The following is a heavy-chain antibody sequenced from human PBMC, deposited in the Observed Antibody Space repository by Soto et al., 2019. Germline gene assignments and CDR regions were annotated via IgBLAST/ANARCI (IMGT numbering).Heavy chain of an antibody. D-gene: IGHD3-22*01. CDR1: GYSFTSYW. V-gene: IGHV5-51*01. CDR2: IYPGDSET. CDR3: ARLDNSGYHLVDF. Sequence: PGASLKISCKGSGYSFTSYWLGWVRQMHGTGLEWMGTIYPGDSETTYSPSFQGQVTISADKSIRTAHLQWTSLKASDTAMYYCARLDNSGYHLVDFWGQGTLVTVSS. J-gene: IGHJ4*02.